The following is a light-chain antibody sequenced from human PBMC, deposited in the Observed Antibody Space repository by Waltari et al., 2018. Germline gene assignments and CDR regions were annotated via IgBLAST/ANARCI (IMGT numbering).Light chain of an antibody. V-gene: IGKV3-15*01. Sequence: ETVMTQSPATLSVSPGERATLSCGASQSGYSDLAWYQQKPGQAPSLLIFGASTRATGIPARFSGRGSGTEFTRTISSLQSEDSAVYYCQQYISWPRTFGQGTKLEI. CDR1: QSGYSD. J-gene: IGKJ2*01. CDR3: QQYISWPRT. CDR2: GAS.